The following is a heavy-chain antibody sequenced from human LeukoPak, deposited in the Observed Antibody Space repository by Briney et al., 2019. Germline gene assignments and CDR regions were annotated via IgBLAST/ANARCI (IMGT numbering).Heavy chain of an antibody. J-gene: IGHJ4*02. CDR1: GYTFTDYY. Sequence: ASVKVSCKASGYTFTDYYMHWVRQAPGQGLEWMGWINPESGGTNYAQKFQGRVTMTRDTSIRTAYMELSRLRSDDTAVYYCATNEVVGLYSYFDYWGQGTLVTVSS. D-gene: IGHD5-12*01. CDR2: INPESGGT. CDR3: ATNEVVGLYSYFDY. V-gene: IGHV1-2*02.